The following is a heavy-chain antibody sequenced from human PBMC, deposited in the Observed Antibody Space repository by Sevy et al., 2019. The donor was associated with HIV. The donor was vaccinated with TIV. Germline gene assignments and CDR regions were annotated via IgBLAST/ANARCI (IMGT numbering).Heavy chain of an antibody. D-gene: IGHD1-7*01. J-gene: IGHJ4*02. CDR3: ARGITGTTRLFDY. V-gene: IGHV1-69*13. CDR2: IIPIFGTA. Sequence: ASVKVSCKASGGTFSSYAISWVRQAPGQGLEWMGGIIPIFGTANYAQKFQGRVTITADESTSTAYMELSSLRSEDTAVYYCARGITGTTRLFDYWGQRTLVTVSS. CDR1: GGTFSSYA.